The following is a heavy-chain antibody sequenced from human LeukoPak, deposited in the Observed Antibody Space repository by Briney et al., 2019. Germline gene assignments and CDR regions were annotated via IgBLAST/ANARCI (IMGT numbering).Heavy chain of an antibody. J-gene: IGHJ4*02. D-gene: IGHD5-18*01. V-gene: IGHV3-48*03. CDR1: GFTFSSYE. Sequence: GGSLRLSCAASGFTFSSYEMNCGRQAPGEGLEWGSYISNSVSSIYYAESVKGRFTISRDNSKNSRYLQMKSLRDQDTAVYSCQRTLEYRYGYGNYWGQGNLVTVSS. CDR2: ISNSVSSI. CDR3: QRTLEYRYGYGNY.